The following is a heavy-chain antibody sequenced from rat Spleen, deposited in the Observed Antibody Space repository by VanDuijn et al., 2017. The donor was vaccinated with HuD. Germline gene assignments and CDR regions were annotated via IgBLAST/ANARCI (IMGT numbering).Heavy chain of an antibody. J-gene: IGHJ4*01. CDR1: GFTFSDYT. CDR2: ISYDGTAT. CDR3: ARHYGGYSEYVMDA. Sequence: EVQLVESGGGLVQPGRSLKLSCAVSGFTFSDYTMAWVRQAPTKGLEWVASISYDGTATYYRDSVKGRFTLSRDNAKSTLYLQMDSLRSEDTATYYCARHYGGYSEYVMDAWGQGASVTVSS. V-gene: IGHV5-17*01. D-gene: IGHD1-11*01.